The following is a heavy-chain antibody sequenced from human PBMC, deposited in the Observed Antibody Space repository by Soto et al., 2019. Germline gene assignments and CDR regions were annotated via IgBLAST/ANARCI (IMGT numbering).Heavy chain of an antibody. J-gene: IGHJ5*02. Sequence: GRSLRLSCAASGFTISSNAKYWVRHAPSKGLEWVGLIKSQTDVGTTDYAEPVKGRFTISRDDAKQTLYVQMTSLRAEDTAVYYCIDIIPKRKWQLAPSGQGTLVTVSS. CDR2: IKSQTDVGTT. CDR1: GFTISSNA. V-gene: IGHV3-15*05. D-gene: IGHD6-13*01. CDR3: IDIIPKRKWQLAP.